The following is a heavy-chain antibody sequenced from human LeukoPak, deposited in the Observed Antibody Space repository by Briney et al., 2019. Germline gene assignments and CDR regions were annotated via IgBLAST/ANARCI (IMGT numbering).Heavy chain of an antibody. Sequence: GGSLRLSCAATGFTFSSYGIHWVRQAPGKGLEWVAFIRYDGSNKYYADSVKGRFTISRDNSKNTLYLQMNSLRAEDTAVYYCAKGYCSSTSCYSDWGQGTLVTVSS. CDR1: GFTFSSYG. CDR2: IRYDGSNK. CDR3: AKGYCSSTSCYSD. D-gene: IGHD2-2*02. V-gene: IGHV3-30*02. J-gene: IGHJ4*02.